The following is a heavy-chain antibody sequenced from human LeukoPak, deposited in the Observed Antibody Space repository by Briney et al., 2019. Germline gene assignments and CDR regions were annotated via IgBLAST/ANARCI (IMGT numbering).Heavy chain of an antibody. CDR2: IIPILGIA. CDR1: GGTFSSYA. J-gene: IGHJ5*02. Sequence: EASVKVSCKASGGTFSSYAISWVRQAPGQGLEWMGRIIPILGIASYAQKFQGRVTITADKSTSTAHMELSSLRSDDTAVYYCATYYYGSDSNWFDPWGQGTLVTVSS. CDR3: ATYYYGSDSNWFDP. D-gene: IGHD3-10*01. V-gene: IGHV1-69*04.